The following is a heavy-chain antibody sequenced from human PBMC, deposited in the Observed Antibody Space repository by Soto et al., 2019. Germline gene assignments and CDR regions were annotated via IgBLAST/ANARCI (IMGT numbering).Heavy chain of an antibody. V-gene: IGHV3-21*01. D-gene: IGHD2-2*01. CDR2: ISSSSSYI. Sequence: GGSLRLSCAASGFTFSSYSMNWVRQAPGKGLEWVSSISSSSSYIYYADSVKGRFTISRDNAKNSLYLQMNSLRAEDTAVYYCARDLTYCSSTSCHYFDYWGQGTLVTVSS. CDR3: ARDLTYCSSTSCHYFDY. J-gene: IGHJ4*02. CDR1: GFTFSSYS.